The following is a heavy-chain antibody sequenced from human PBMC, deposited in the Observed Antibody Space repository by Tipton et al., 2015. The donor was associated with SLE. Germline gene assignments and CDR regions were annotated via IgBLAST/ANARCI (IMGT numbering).Heavy chain of an antibody. CDR2: ISSSSTI. D-gene: IGHD3-10*01. CDR1: GFIFSSYA. J-gene: IGHJ4*02. Sequence: SLRLSCAASGFIFSSYAMHWVRQAPGKGLEWVSYISSSSTIYYADSVKGRFTISRDNAKNSLYLQMNSLRAEDTALYYCAKGLITMVRGVLDYWGQGTLVTVSS. CDR3: AKGLITMVRGVLDY. V-gene: IGHV3-48*01.